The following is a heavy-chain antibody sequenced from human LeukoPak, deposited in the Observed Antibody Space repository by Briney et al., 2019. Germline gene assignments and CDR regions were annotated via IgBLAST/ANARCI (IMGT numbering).Heavy chain of an antibody. J-gene: IGHJ4*02. CDR1: GFTFISYM. CDR3: ARGPAHGLDY. CDR2: VSSSGNYI. Sequence: GGSLRLSCAASGFTFISYMMNWVRQAPGKGLDWVASVSSSGNYIYYADSVRGRFTISGDNAKNSLYLQVNSLRGEDAAMYFCARGPAHGLDYWGQGTLVTVSS. V-gene: IGHV3-21*01.